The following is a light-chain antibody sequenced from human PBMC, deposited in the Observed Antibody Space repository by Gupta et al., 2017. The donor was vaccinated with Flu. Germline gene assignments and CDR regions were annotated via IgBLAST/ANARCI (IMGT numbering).Light chain of an antibody. CDR3: QLDNGYST. Sequence: DIQMTQSPSTLSASVGDRVTITCRTSQSISTWLAWYQQKAGQAPKLLIYKTSTLESGVPSRFRGSGSETEFTLTIISLQPDDIATYYCQLDNGYSTFAPWSKVDI. CDR2: KTS. J-gene: IGKJ3*01. CDR1: QSISTW. V-gene: IGKV1-5*03.